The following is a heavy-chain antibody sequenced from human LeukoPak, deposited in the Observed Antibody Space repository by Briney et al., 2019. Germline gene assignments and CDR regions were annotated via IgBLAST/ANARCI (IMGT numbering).Heavy chain of an antibody. D-gene: IGHD3-22*01. CDR3: ARMIVDYYYYGMDV. J-gene: IGHJ6*02. CDR2: INPNSGGT. CDR1: GYTFTGYY. V-gene: IGHV1-2*02. Sequence: ASVKVSCKASGYTFTGYYMHWVRQAPGQGLEWMGWINPNSGGTNYAQKFQGRVTMTGDTSSSTAYMELSRLRSDDTAVYYCARMIVDYYYYGMDVWGQGTTVTVSS.